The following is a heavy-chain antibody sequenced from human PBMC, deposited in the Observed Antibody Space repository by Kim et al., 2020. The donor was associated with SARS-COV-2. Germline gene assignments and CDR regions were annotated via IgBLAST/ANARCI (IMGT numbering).Heavy chain of an antibody. CDR1: GFTFSSYG. J-gene: IGHJ4*02. V-gene: IGHV3-30*18. D-gene: IGHD3-10*01. CDR3: AKTGIIWFGELLLDY. Sequence: GGSLRLSCAASGFTFSSYGMHWVRQAPGKGLEWVAVISYDGSNKYYADSVKGRFTISRDNSKNTLYLQMNSLRAEDTAVYYCAKTGIIWFGELLLDYWGQGTLVTVSS. CDR2: ISYDGSNK.